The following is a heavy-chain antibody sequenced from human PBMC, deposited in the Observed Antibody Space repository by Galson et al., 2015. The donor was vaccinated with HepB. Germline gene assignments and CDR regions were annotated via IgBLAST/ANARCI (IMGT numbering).Heavy chain of an antibody. CDR3: ARLGYGSGWYPGDFDY. V-gene: IGHV5-51*01. CDR1: GYSFTSYW. CDR2: ISPGDSGT. Sequence: QSGAEVKKPGESLKISCKGSGYSFTSYWIGWVRQMPGKGLEWMGVISPGDSGTRYSPSFQGQVTISADKSISTAYLQWSSLKASDTAMYYCARLGYGSGWYPGDFDYWDQGTLVTVSS. D-gene: IGHD6-19*01. J-gene: IGHJ4*02.